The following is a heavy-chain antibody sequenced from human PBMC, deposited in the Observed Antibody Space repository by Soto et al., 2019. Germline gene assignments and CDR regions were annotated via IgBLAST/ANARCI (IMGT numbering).Heavy chain of an antibody. J-gene: IGHJ4*02. CDR1: GGSISSGGYS. CDR2: IYHSGST. D-gene: IGHD4-17*01. CDR3: ARSRGDYGIDY. V-gene: IGHV4-30-2*01. Sequence: QLQLQESGSGLVKPSQTLSLTCAVSGGSISSGGYSWSWIRQPPGKGLEWIGYIYHSGSTYYNPSLKRRVTIAVDRSKNQFSLKLSSVTAADTAVYYCARSRGDYGIDYWGQGTLVTVSS.